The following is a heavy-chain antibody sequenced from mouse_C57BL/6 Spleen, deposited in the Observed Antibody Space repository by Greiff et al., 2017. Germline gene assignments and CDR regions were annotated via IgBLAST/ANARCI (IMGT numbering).Heavy chain of an antibody. CDR1: GYAFSSSW. Sequence: VQLQESGPELVTPGASVKISCKASGYAFSSSWMNWVKQRPGKGLEWIGRIYPGDGDTNYNGKFKGKATLTADKSSSTAYMQLSSLTSEDSAVYFCARETYAMDYWGQGTSVTVSS. CDR3: ARETYAMDY. V-gene: IGHV1-82*01. CDR2: IYPGDGDT. J-gene: IGHJ4*01.